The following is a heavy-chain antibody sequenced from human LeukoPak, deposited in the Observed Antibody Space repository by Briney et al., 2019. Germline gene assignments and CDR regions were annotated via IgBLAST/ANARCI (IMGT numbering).Heavy chain of an antibody. Sequence: ASVKVSCKSSRDTFRRYYIHWVRQAPGQGLEYTGVINPSGGSPRYAQRFQGRLTMTRDMSTSTVYMKLSSLRSEDTSIYYCAAADMIFGVIIPPFWGLGTPVTISS. J-gene: IGHJ4*02. V-gene: IGHV1-46*01. D-gene: IGHD3-3*01. CDR2: INPSGGSP. CDR1: RDTFRRYY. CDR3: AAADMIFGVIIPPF.